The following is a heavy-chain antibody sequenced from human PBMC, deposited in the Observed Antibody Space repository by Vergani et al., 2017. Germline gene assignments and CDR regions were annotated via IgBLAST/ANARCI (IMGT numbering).Heavy chain of an antibody. J-gene: IGHJ4*02. CDR2: IYYSGST. D-gene: IGHD6-19*01. CDR3: ARVYSSGWYHYFDY. Sequence: QLQLQESGPGLVKPSETLSLTCTVSGGSISSSSYYWGWIRQPPGKGLEWIGSIYYSGSTYYNPSLKSRVTISVDTSKNQFSLKLSSGTAADTAVYYCARVYSSGWYHYFDYWGQGTLVTVSS. V-gene: IGHV4-39*01. CDR1: GGSISSSSYY.